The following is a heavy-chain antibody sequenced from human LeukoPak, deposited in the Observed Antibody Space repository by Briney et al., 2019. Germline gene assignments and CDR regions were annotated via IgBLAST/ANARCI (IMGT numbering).Heavy chain of an antibody. CDR3: ARVRDYDDNWFDP. D-gene: IGHD4-17*01. CDR2: ISYDGSNK. Sequence: GGSLRLSCAASGFTFSSYGMHWVRQAPGKGLEWVAVISYDGSNKYYADSMKGRFTISRDNSKNTLYLQMNSLRAEDTAVYYCARVRDYDDNWFDPWGQGTLVTVSS. J-gene: IGHJ5*02. CDR1: GFTFSSYG. V-gene: IGHV3-30*19.